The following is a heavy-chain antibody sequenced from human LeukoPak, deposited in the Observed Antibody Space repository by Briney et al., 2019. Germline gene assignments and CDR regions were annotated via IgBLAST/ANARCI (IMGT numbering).Heavy chain of an antibody. V-gene: IGHV3-23*01. Sequence: GGSLRLSCAASGFTFSSYAMSWVRQAPGKGLEWVSAISGSGDSTYYADSVKGRFTISRDNSKNTLYLQMNALRAEDTAVYYCAKDLTLIVVVVTFDYWGQGTLVTVSS. D-gene: IGHD3-22*01. CDR2: ISGSGDST. J-gene: IGHJ4*02. CDR1: GFTFSSYA. CDR3: AKDLTLIVVVVTFDY.